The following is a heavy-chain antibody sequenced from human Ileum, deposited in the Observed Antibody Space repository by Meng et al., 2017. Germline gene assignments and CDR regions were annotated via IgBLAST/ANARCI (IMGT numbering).Heavy chain of an antibody. CDR2: IYYRGGA. CDR3: ARLLDSSDWGWFDP. Sequence: QVQLQESGPGLVKPSETLALTCSVSGASIRSHDWTWIRQPTGKGLEYIGYIYYRGGASYNPSLRSRVTMSVDTSKNQFSLNLSSVTAADTDVYYCARLLDSSDWGWFDPWGQGTLVTVSS. D-gene: IGHD3-22*01. CDR1: GASIRSHD. J-gene: IGHJ5*02. V-gene: IGHV4-59*08.